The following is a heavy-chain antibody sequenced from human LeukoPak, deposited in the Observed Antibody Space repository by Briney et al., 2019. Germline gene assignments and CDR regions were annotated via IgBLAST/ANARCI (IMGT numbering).Heavy chain of an antibody. J-gene: IGHJ5*02. V-gene: IGHV4-59*01. CDR2: IYYSGRT. CDR1: GASISSYY. D-gene: IGHD3-22*01. CDR3: ARLGTGYDSSGYSIGWFDP. Sequence: PSETLSLTCTVSGASISSYYWSWIRQPPGKGLEWIGYIYYSGRTNYNPSLKSRVAISVDTSKNQFSLKLSSVTAADTAVYYCARLGTGYDSSGYSIGWFDPWGQGTLVTVSS.